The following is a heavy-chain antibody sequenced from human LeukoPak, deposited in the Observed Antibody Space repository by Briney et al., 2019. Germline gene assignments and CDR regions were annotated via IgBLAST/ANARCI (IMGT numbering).Heavy chain of an antibody. D-gene: IGHD2-2*01. CDR1: GFTLSSYE. V-gene: IGHV3-48*03. Sequence: GGSLRLSCAASGFTLSSYEMNWVRQAPGKGLEWISYISSSGSTIYYADSVKGRFTISRDNTKNSLYLQMNSLRAEDTAIYSCARVQDQLLRYWGQGTLVTVSS. J-gene: IGHJ4*02. CDR3: ARVQDQLLRY. CDR2: ISSSGSTI.